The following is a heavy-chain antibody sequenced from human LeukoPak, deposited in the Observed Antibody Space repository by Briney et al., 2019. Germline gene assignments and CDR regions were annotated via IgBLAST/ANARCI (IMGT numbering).Heavy chain of an antibody. V-gene: IGHV4-39*07. J-gene: IGHJ4*02. CDR1: GGSISSSSYY. CDR3: ARDSKLAAAGTTLGY. Sequence: SETLSLTCTVSGGSISSSSYYWGWIRQPPGKGLEWIGYIYYTGSTYYNPSLKSRVTISVDKSKNQFSLKLSSVTAADTAVYYCARDSKLAAAGTTLGYWGQGTLVTVSS. CDR2: IYYTGST. D-gene: IGHD6-13*01.